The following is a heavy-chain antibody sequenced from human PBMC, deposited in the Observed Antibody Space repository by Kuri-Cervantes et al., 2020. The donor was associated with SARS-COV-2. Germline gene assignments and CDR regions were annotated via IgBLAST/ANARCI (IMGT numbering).Heavy chain of an antibody. J-gene: IGHJ4*02. CDR2: ISATSTII. D-gene: IGHD6-13*01. CDR1: GFTFGSYT. CDR3: ARGIRGSWYVFDY. Sequence: GESLKISCEASGFTFGSYTMNWVRQTPGKGLEWVSCISATSTIIHYADSVKGRFTISRDNAKYSLYLQMNSLRDEDTAVYYCARGIRGSWYVFDYWGQGTLVTVSS. V-gene: IGHV3-48*02.